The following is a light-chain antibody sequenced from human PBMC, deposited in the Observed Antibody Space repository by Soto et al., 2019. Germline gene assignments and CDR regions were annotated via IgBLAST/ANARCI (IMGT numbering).Light chain of an antibody. CDR3: QQSYSTPYT. Sequence: DIQMTQSPSSLSASVGDRVTITCRASQSISTSLNWYQQKPGKAPSLLIYAASILQGGVPSRFSGSGSGTDFTLTISSLQPEDFATYYCQQSYSTPYTFGQGTKLEIK. J-gene: IGKJ2*01. CDR2: AAS. CDR1: QSISTS. V-gene: IGKV1-39*01.